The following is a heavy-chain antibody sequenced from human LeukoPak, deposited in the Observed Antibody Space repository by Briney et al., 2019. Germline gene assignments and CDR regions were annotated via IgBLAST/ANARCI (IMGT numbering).Heavy chain of an antibody. CDR1: GYTFTSYG. CDR3: ARRRSSYSSSGYGGRVRWFHP. J-gene: IGHJ5*02. CDR2: ISVYNGNT. V-gene: IGHV1-18*01. D-gene: IGHD6-13*01. Sequence: ASVKLSCKASGYTFTSYGTSWVRQAPGQGLEGKGWISVYNGNTNYAQKLQGRVTMTTDTSTSPAYRERRSLSSDDTAVYYSARRRSSYSSSGYGGRVRWFHPWGQGTLVTVSS.